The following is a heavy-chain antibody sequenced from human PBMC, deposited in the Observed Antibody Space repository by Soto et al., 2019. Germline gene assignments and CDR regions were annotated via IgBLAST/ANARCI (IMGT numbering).Heavy chain of an antibody. D-gene: IGHD3-16*01. Sequence: PSETLSLTCAVHGGAFSGYYWDWIRQPPGKGLEWIGEVNHGGTSNYNPSLKSRAIISVDTSKNQFSLKLTSVTAEDTAVYYCAMVGNYVTPTPQDVWGQGTTVTVSS. CDR3: AMVGNYVTPTPQDV. CDR2: VNHGGTS. V-gene: IGHV4-34*01. CDR1: GGAFSGYY. J-gene: IGHJ6*02.